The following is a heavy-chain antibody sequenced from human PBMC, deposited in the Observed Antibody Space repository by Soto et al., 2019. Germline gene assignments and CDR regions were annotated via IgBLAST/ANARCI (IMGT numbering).Heavy chain of an antibody. Sequence: EVQLLESGGGLVQPAGSVRLSCAASGFTFSIYTMSWFRQARGKGLEWVSSIYGNGRSTFYSASVKGRFTISRDNSGNTVYLQMSSLRAEDTAIYYCAKDFTPDSRWDIDYWGQGSLVTVFS. CDR1: GFTFSIYT. V-gene: IGHV3-23*01. J-gene: IGHJ4*02. CDR2: IYGNGRST. D-gene: IGHD1-26*01. CDR3: AKDFTPDSRWDIDY.